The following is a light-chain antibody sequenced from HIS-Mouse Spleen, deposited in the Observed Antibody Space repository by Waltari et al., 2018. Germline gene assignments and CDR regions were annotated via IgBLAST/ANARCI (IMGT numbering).Light chain of an antibody. J-gene: IGKJ2*01. V-gene: IGKV3-20*01. CDR3: QQYGSSLRYI. Sequence: VLTQSPGTLSLSPGERATLPCRASQSVSSSYLAWYQQKPGHAPRRLIYGASSRATGIPDRFSGSGSGTDFTLTISRLEPEDFAVYYCQQYGSSLRYIFGQGTKLEIK. CDR1: QSVSSSY. CDR2: GAS.